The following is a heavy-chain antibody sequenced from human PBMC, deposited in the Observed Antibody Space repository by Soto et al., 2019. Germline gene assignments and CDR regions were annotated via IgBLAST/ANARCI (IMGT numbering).Heavy chain of an antibody. D-gene: IGHD3-22*01. CDR1: GLTFIDSA. CDR3: AADVLPYSYDSSGYYFDGFDT. CDR2: IVVGSGNT. J-gene: IGHJ3*02. Sequence: SVKVSCKASGLTFIDSAVQWVRQTRGHRLEWIGWIVVGSGNTNYAQEFQGRVTITRDMSTNTVYMEMSSLRSEDSAVFYCAADVLPYSYDSSGYYFDGFDTWGQGTMVTVSS. V-gene: IGHV1-58*01.